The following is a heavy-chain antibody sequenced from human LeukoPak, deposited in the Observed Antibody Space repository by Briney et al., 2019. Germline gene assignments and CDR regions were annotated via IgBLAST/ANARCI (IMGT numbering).Heavy chain of an antibody. J-gene: IGHJ3*02. D-gene: IGHD6-6*01. Sequence: GGSLRLSCAASGFTFDDYAMHWVRQAPGKGLEWVSGISWNSGSIGYADSVKGRFTISRDNAKNSLYLQMNSLRAEDMALYYCAKEIAARHESYAFDIWGQGTMVTVSS. CDR1: GFTFDDYA. CDR3: AKEIAARHESYAFDI. V-gene: IGHV3-9*03. CDR2: ISWNSGSI.